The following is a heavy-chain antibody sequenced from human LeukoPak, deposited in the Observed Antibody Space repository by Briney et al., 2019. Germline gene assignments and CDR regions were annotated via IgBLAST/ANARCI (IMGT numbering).Heavy chain of an antibody. CDR2: IYNDGSST. CDR3: AELGITMIGGV. V-gene: IGHV3-74*01. D-gene: IGHD3-10*02. CDR1: RFTFSNYW. Sequence: GGSLRLSCAASRFTFSNYWMHWVRQAPEKGLVWVSRIYNDGSSTSYADSVKGRFTISRDKAKSTLYLQMNSLRAEDTAVYYCAELGITMIGGVWGKGTTVTISS. J-gene: IGHJ6*04.